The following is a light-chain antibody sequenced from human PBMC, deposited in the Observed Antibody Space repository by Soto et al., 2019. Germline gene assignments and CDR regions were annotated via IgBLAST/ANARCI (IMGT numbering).Light chain of an antibody. Sequence: QSVLTQPPSVSGAPGQSVTISCTGRSSNIGAGFAVHWYQHLPLTAPKLLIYDDDNRPSGVPARFSASKSGTSASLVITGLQAEYEGDYYCQSHDSDSWVFGGGTKLTVL. CDR1: SSNIGAGFA. CDR2: DDD. V-gene: IGLV1-40*01. CDR3: QSHDSDSWV. J-gene: IGLJ3*02.